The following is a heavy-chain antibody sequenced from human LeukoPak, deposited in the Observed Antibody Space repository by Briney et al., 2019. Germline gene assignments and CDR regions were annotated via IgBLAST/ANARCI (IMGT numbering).Heavy chain of an antibody. J-gene: IGHJ5*02. CDR2: INHSGST. V-gene: IGHV4-34*01. D-gene: IGHD6-6*01. CDR1: GGSFSGYY. CDR3: ARGFPFRPRYNWFDP. Sequence: SETLSLTCAVYGGSFSGYYWSWIRQPPGKGLEWIGEINHSGSTNYNPYLKSRVTISVDTSKNQFSLKLSSVTAADTAVYYCARGFPFRPRYNWFDPWGQGTLVTVSS.